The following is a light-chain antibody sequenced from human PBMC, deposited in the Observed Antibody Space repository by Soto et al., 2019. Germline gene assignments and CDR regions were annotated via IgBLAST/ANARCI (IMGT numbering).Light chain of an antibody. J-gene: IGLJ2*01. Sequence: QSALTQPPSASGSPGQSVTISCTGTSSDVGDSNYVSWYQQHPGKAPKFIIYEVNKRPSGVPDRFSGSKSGNTASLTVSGLQAEDEADYYCSSYAGSDEMVFGGGTQLTVL. CDR1: SSDVGDSNY. CDR3: SSYAGSDEMV. V-gene: IGLV2-8*01. CDR2: EVN.